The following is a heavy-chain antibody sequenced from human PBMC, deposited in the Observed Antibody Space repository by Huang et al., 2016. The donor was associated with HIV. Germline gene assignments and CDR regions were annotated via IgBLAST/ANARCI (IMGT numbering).Heavy chain of an antibody. Sequence: EVQLVESGGGLIQPGGSLRLSCAASGFTVSSDYMNWVRQAPGKGLAWVSFIYSGGTTYYADSVKGRFTISRDNSKNTLYLQMNSLRVEDTAVYYCARGGSHYTIAGYWGQGTLVTVSS. V-gene: IGHV3-53*01. CDR2: IYSGGTT. J-gene: IGHJ4*02. CDR3: ARGGSHYTIAGY. D-gene: IGHD3-3*01. CDR1: GFTVSSDY.